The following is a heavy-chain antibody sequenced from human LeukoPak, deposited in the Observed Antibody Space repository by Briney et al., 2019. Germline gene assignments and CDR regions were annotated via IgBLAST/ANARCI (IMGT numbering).Heavy chain of an antibody. D-gene: IGHD3-22*01. CDR1: GFTVSSNY. Sequence: GGSLRLSCAASGFTVSSNYMSWVRQAPGKGLEWVSVIYSGGSTYYADSVKGRFTISRDNSKNTLYLQMNSLRAEDTAVYYCARVHYDSYYYYYYMDVWGKGTTVTISS. J-gene: IGHJ6*03. CDR2: IYSGGST. CDR3: ARVHYDSYYYYYYMDV. V-gene: IGHV3-66*01.